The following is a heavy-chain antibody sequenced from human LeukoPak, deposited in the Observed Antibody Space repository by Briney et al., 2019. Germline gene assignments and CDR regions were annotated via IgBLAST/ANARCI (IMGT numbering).Heavy chain of an antibody. V-gene: IGHV1-69*05. J-gene: IGHJ3*02. CDR3: AWGYSSGSPSLAI. CDR2: IIPIFGTA. D-gene: IGHD3-10*01. Sequence: ASVKVSCKACGGTFSSYAISWVRQAPGQGLEWMGRIIPIFGTANYAQKFQGRVTITTDESTSTAYMELSSLRSEDTAVYYCAWGYSSGSPSLAIWGQGTMVTVSS. CDR1: GGTFSSYA.